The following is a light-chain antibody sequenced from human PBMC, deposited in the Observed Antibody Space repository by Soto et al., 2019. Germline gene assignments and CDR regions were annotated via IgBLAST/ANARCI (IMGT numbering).Light chain of an antibody. CDR3: LQYNSYSVT. J-gene: IGKJ1*01. CDR2: DAS. V-gene: IGKV1-5*01. Sequence: DIQMTQSPSTLSASVGDRVTITCRASQSISSWLAWYQQKPGKAPKLLIYDASSLESGVPSRFSGSGSGTEFTLTISSLHPDDFATYYCLQYNSYSVTFGQGTKVEI. CDR1: QSISSW.